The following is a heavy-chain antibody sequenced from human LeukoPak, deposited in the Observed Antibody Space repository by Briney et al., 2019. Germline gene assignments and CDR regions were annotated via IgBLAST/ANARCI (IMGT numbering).Heavy chain of an antibody. J-gene: IGHJ5*02. CDR2: IFTSGGT. D-gene: IGHD4/OR15-4a*01. CDR1: GGSITSDY. V-gene: IGHV4-4*07. CDR3: SRGGANDL. Sequence: PSETLSLTCTVSGGSITSDYWSWIRQPAGKGLEWIGRIFTSGGTAYNPSLKSRVTMSLDTSKNQFFLKLSSVTAADTAAYFCSRGGANDLWGQGTLVTVSS.